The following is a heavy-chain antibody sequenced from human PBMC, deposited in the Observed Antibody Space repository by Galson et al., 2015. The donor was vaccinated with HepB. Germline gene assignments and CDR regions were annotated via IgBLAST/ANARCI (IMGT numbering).Heavy chain of an antibody. CDR1: GFTFSTFS. D-gene: IGHD3-9*01. J-gene: IGHJ6*02. Sequence: SLRLSCAASGFTFSTFSMHWVRQTPGKGLVWVSRLNADGRTTDYTDSVKGRFTISRDNANSMLFLQMDSLTDEDTGIYSCARDLKHNFDSTYGMDVWGPGTTVTVSS. CDR2: LNADGRTT. CDR3: ARDLKHNFDSTYGMDV. V-gene: IGHV3-74*01.